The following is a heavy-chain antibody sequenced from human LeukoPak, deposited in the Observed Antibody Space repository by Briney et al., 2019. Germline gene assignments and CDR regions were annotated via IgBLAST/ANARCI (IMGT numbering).Heavy chain of an antibody. D-gene: IGHD6-19*01. CDR2: ISSSGYTI. Sequence: GGSLRLSCAASGFTFSTYEMNWVRQAPGKGLEWVSYISSSGYTIYYADSVKGRFTISRDNAKNSLYLQMNGLRAEDTAVYYCARVSGWSQQHFDYWGQGTLVTVSS. V-gene: IGHV3-48*03. J-gene: IGHJ4*02. CDR3: ARVSGWSQQHFDY. CDR1: GFTFSTYE.